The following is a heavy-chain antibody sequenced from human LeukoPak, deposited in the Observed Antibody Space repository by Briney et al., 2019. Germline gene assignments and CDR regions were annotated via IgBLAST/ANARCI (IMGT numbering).Heavy chain of an antibody. CDR2: IYPGDSDT. V-gene: IGHV5-51*03. Sequence: PGESLKISCKGSGYSFTTYWIAWVRQMPGKGLEWMGIIYPGDSDTRYSPSFQGQVTISVDKSVSAAYLQWSSLKASDTAMHYCASPPTRECSSISCPLSYWGQGTLVTVSS. J-gene: IGHJ4*02. D-gene: IGHD2-2*01. CDR3: ASPPTRECSSISCPLSY. CDR1: GYSFTTYW.